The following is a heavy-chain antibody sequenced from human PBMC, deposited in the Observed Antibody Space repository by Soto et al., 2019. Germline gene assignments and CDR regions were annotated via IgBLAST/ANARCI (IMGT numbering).Heavy chain of an antibody. D-gene: IGHD3-10*01. CDR2: IYWDDDK. V-gene: IGHV2-5*02. Sequence: QITLKESGPPLVRPTQPLTLTCTFSGFSLSTRGLGLGWIRQPPGKALEWLALIYWDDDKNYSPSLRSRLSISKDTSKNQVVLTMTNMDPVDTATYFCAHRPSPYASGGYGYFDPWGQGALVTVSS. CDR3: AHRPSPYASGGYGYFDP. J-gene: IGHJ5*02. CDR1: GFSLSTRGLG.